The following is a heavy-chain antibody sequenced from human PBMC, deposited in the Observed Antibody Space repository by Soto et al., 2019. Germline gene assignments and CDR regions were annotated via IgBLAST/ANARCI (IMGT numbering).Heavy chain of an antibody. Sequence: PGGSLRLSCAASGFTFSSYGMHWVRQAPGKGLEWVAVISYDGSNKYYADSVKGRFTISRDNSKNTLYLQMNSLRAEDTAVYYCAKVRWGSGAAGGPGNGMDVWGQGTTVTVSS. V-gene: IGHV3-30*18. CDR1: GFTFSSYG. D-gene: IGHD6-13*01. J-gene: IGHJ6*02. CDR3: AKVRWGSGAAGGPGNGMDV. CDR2: ISYDGSNK.